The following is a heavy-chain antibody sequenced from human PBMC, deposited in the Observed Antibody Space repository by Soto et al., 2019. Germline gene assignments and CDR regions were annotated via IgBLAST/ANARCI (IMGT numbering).Heavy chain of an antibody. CDR1: GGSISSGGYY. CDR2: TSYRGRT. Sequence: QVQLQESGPGLVKPSQTLSLTCTVSGGSISSGGYYWNWIRQHPGKGLEWIGHTSYRGRTFYNPSLKSRHTISVDTSKNLLSLKLSSVTAADTALYFCARDKGDYGMDVWGQGTTVTVSS. V-gene: IGHV4-31*03. CDR3: ARDKGDYGMDV. J-gene: IGHJ6*02.